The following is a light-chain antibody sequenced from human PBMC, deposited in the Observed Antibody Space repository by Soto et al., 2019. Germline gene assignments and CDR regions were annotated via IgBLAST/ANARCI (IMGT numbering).Light chain of an antibody. CDR3: QQYNSWIT. J-gene: IGKJ5*01. CDR2: KAS. CDR1: QSISSW. Sequence: DIRMTQSPSTLSASVGDRVTITCRASQSISSWLAWYQQKPGKAPKLLIYKASSLESGVPSRFSGSGSGTEFTLTISSLQPDDFATYYCQQYNSWITFGQGTRLEIK. V-gene: IGKV1-5*03.